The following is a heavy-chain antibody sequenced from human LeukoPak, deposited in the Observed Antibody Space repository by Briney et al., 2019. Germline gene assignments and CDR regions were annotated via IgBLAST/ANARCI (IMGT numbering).Heavy chain of an antibody. J-gene: IGHJ4*02. Sequence: GGSLRLSCAASGFTFSSYWMHWVRQAPGKGLVGVSRINDDGRSTSYADSVKGRFTISRDNARNTLYLQMNSLRAEDTAVYYCARVRWGGLYYFDYWGQGTLVTVSS. CDR2: INDDGRST. V-gene: IGHV3-74*01. CDR1: GFTFSSYW. CDR3: ARVRWGGLYYFDY. D-gene: IGHD3-16*01.